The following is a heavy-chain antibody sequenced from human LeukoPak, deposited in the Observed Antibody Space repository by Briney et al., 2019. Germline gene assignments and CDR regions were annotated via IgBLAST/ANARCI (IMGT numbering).Heavy chain of an antibody. D-gene: IGHD2-21*02. CDR3: ASNPGTAYCGGDCYFENYYYYYMDV. CDR2: IYYSGST. CDR1: GGSISSSSYY. V-gene: IGHV4-39*07. Sequence: SETLSLTCTVSGGSISSSSYYWGWIRQPPGKGLEWIGSIYYSGSTYYNPSLKSRVTISVDTSKNQFSLKLSSVTAADTAVYYCASNPGTAYCGGDCYFENYYYYYMDVWGKGTTVTVSS. J-gene: IGHJ6*03.